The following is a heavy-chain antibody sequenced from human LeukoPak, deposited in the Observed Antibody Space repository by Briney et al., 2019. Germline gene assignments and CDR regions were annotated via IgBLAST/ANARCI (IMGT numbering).Heavy chain of an antibody. CDR2: INPSGGST. CDR1: GYTXHNYG. D-gene: IGHD6-13*01. V-gene: IGHV1-46*02. Sequence: GASVKVSCKASGYTXHNYGISWVRQAPGQGLEWMGIINPSGGSTSYAQKFQGRVTMTRDTSTSTVYMELSSLRSEDTAVYYCARVLTVSSSSWPPDLYGMDVWGQGTTVTVSS. CDR3: ARVLTVSSSSWPPDLYGMDV. J-gene: IGHJ6*02.